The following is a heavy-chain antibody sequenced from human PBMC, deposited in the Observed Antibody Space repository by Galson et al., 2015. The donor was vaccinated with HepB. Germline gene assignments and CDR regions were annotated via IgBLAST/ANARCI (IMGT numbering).Heavy chain of an antibody. V-gene: IGHV3-30-3*01. D-gene: IGHD1-14*01. CDR3: ARHPEPADDSMDV. CDR2: ISYDGSKK. Sequence: SLRLSCAASGSTLNNFAIHWVRQAPGKGLEWVALISYDGSKKYYADSVKGRSTIFRDNSKNTLYLQMSSLRVEDTAVYYCARHPEPADDSMDVWGQGTTVTVSS. J-gene: IGHJ6*02. CDR1: GSTLNNFA.